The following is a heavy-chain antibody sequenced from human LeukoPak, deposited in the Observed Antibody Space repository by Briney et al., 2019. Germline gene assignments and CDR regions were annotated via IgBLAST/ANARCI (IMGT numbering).Heavy chain of an antibody. J-gene: IGHJ4*02. V-gene: IGHV4-30-4*08. CDR2: IYYSGST. CDR1: GGSISSGDYY. D-gene: IGHD2-21*01. Sequence: SQTLSLTCTVSGGSISSGDYYWRWIRQPPGKGLEWIGYIYYSGSTYYNPSLKSRVTISVDTSKNQFSLKLSSVTAADTAVYYCARDSSMSAFDYWGQGTLVTVSS. CDR3: ARDSSMSAFDY.